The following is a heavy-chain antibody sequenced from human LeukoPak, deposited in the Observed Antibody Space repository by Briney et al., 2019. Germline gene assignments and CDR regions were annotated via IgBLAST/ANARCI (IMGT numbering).Heavy chain of an antibody. Sequence: ASVKVSCKASGYTFTSYGISWVRQATGQGREWMGGISADNGETAYAQRFQGRVIMTTDTSTNTASMELRSLRSDDTAVYYCARTLPAGGVGYFWDNWFDPWGQGTLVTVSS. CDR3: ARTLPAGGVGYFWDNWFDP. V-gene: IGHV1-18*01. CDR2: ISADNGET. D-gene: IGHD3-16*01. J-gene: IGHJ5*02. CDR1: GYTFTSYG.